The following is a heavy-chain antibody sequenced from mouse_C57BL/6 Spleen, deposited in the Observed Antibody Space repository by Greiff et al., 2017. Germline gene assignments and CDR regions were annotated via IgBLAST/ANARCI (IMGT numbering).Heavy chain of an antibody. CDR3: ASPFYYGSFFAY. V-gene: IGHV5-17*01. Sequence: DVQLVESGGGLVKPGGSLKLSCAASGFTFSDYGMHWVRQAPEKGLEWVAYISSGSSTIYYADTVKGRFTISRDNAKNTLFLQMTSLRSEDTAMYYCASPFYYGSFFAYWGQGTLVTVSA. CDR1: GFTFSDYG. CDR2: ISSGSSTI. J-gene: IGHJ3*01. D-gene: IGHD1-1*01.